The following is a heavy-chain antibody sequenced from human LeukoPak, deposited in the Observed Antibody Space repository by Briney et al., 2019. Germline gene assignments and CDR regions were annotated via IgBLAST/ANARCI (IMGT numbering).Heavy chain of an antibody. D-gene: IGHD3-22*01. CDR3: ARGPDSSGYYPWFCDY. Sequence: GRSLRLSCTASGFTFSSYAMHWVRQAPGKGLEWVAVISYDGSNKYYADSVKGRFTISRDNSKNTLYLQMNSLRAEDTAVYYCARGPDSSGYYPWFCDYWGQGTLVTLSS. V-gene: IGHV3-30*01. CDR2: ISYDGSNK. J-gene: IGHJ4*02. CDR1: GFTFSSYA.